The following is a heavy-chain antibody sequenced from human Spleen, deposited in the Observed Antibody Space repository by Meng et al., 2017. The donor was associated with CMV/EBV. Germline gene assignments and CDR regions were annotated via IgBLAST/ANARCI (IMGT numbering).Heavy chain of an antibody. CDR2: INYRGRT. CDR1: GGSFSGNY. V-gene: IGHV4-34*01. J-gene: IGHJ5*02. D-gene: IGHD2-2*01. Sequence: GSLRLSCGVYGGSFSGNYWSWIRQPPGKGLEWIGEINYRGRTTYNPSLKSRVTISIDTSKNHFSLKLSSVTVADTAVYYCARLLPAAWYNWFDPWGQGTLVTVSS. CDR3: ARLLPAAWYNWFDP.